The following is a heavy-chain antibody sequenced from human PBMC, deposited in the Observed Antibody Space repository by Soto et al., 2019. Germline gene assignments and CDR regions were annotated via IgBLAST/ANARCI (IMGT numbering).Heavy chain of an antibody. CDR1: GFTFSSYG. D-gene: IGHD1-26*01. CDR3: AKAGRIVGDGGMDV. CDR2: TSYDGSNK. V-gene: IGHV3-30*18. J-gene: IGHJ6*02. Sequence: QVQLVESGGGVVQPGRSLRLSCAASGFTFSSYGMHWVRQAPGKGLEWVAVTSYDGSNKYYADSVKGRFTISRDNSKNTLYLQMNSLSAEDTAVYHCAKAGRIVGDGGMDVWGQGTTVAVSS.